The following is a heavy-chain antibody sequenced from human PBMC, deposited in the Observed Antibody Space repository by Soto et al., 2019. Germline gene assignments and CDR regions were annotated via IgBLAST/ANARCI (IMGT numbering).Heavy chain of an antibody. D-gene: IGHD3-10*01. CDR3: ARDGFGRYDDSGSEAFDI. CDR1: GWTVSDKY. CDR2: IYTSGTT. V-gene: IGHV3-53*01. J-gene: IGHJ3*02. Sequence: GSLLLACSASGWTVSDKYMNWVRQAAGKGLEWVSVIYTSGTTYYADSVKGRFTISRDNFKNTLYLQMNSLRAEDTAMYYCARDGFGRYDDSGSEAFDIWGQGTMVTV.